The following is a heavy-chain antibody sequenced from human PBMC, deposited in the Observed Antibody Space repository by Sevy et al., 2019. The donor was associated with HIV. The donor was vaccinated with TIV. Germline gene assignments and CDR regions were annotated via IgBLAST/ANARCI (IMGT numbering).Heavy chain of an antibody. CDR1: GFTFSSYE. CDR2: ISSSGSTI. J-gene: IGHJ6*02. D-gene: IGHD3-22*01. CDR3: ARDYYDSSGYSGGMDV. Sequence: GGSLRLSCAASGFTFSSYEMNWVRQAPGKGLEWVSYISSSGSTIYYADSVKGRFTISRDNAKNSLYLQMNSLRAEDTAVYHCARDYYDSSGYSGGMDVWGQGTTVTVSS. V-gene: IGHV3-48*03.